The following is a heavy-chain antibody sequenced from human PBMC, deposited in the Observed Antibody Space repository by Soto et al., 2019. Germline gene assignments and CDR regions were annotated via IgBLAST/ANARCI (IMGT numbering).Heavy chain of an antibody. CDR3: ARHTNGYNPLDY. D-gene: IGHD5-12*01. CDR2: IHPGNSDA. CDR1: GYTFSTYW. J-gene: IGHJ4*02. Sequence: GESLKISCEGSGYTFSTYWIGWVRQIPGEGLEWMGIIHPGNSDARYSPSFQGQVTISADTSINTAYLQWRSLKASDTAFYYCARHTNGYNPLDYWGQGTLVTAPQ. V-gene: IGHV5-51*01.